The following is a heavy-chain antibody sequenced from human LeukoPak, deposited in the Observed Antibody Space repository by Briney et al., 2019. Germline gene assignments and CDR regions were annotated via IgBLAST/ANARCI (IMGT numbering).Heavy chain of an antibody. J-gene: IGHJ6*02. V-gene: IGHV3-48*02. CDR1: GFTFGSYR. CDR3: ARDMLIPGKDYDYHVMDV. D-gene: IGHD3-16*01. CDR2: ISRNSIII. Sequence: GGSLRLSCAASGFTFGSYRMNWVRQAPGKGLEWVSYISRNSIIIYYADSVKGRFTISRDNARNSLYLQMNSLRDEDTAVYYCARDMLIPGKDYDYHVMDVWGQGTTVTVSS.